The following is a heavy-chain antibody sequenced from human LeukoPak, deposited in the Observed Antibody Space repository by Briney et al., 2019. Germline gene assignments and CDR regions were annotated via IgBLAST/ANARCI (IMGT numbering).Heavy chain of an antibody. CDR1: GFTFRNYW. CDR2: IKFDGSDK. Sequence: GGSLRLSCTASGFTFRNYWMSWVRQAPGKGLEWVANIKFDGSDKFYVDSVKGRFTISRDNAKNSLFLQMNSLRTEDTAVYYCARDAVTANWGQGTLVTVSS. CDR3: ARDAVTAN. J-gene: IGHJ4*02. D-gene: IGHD1-14*01. V-gene: IGHV3-7*01.